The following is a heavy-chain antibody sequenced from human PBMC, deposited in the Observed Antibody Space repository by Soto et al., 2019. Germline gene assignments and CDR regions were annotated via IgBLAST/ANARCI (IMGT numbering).Heavy chain of an antibody. Sequence: QVQLQESGPGLVKPSETLSLTCTVSGGSVSSGSYYWIWIRQPQGQGLEWIGYIYYSGSTNYNPSPKIRVTTPVDTSKNQFYLKLSSVTAADTALYYCARAPSYCRSTSCYCDHYGMDVWGQGTTVTVSS. V-gene: IGHV4-61*01. CDR2: IYYSGST. J-gene: IGHJ6*02. CDR3: ARAPSYCRSTSCYCDHYGMDV. CDR1: GGSVSSGSYY. D-gene: IGHD2-2*01.